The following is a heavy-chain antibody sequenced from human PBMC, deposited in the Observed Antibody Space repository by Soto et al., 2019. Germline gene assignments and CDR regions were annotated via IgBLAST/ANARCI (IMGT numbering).Heavy chain of an antibody. CDR2: IYWDDDK. V-gene: IGHV2-5*02. D-gene: IGHD1-26*01. Sequence: QITLKESGPTLVNHTQTLTLTCTFSGFSLTTSGVGVGWIRQPPGKALEWLALIYWDDDKHYSPSPKSRLTITKDTAKNQVVLTMTNMDPVDTATYYCTHTGQRWAFDYWGQGTLVTVSS. J-gene: IGHJ4*02. CDR1: GFSLTTSGVG. CDR3: THTGQRWAFDY.